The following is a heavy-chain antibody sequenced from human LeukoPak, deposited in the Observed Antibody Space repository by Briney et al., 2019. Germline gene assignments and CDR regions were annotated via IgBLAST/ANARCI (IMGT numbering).Heavy chain of an antibody. CDR3: ARRPQEYSYGDARFDY. Sequence: GESLKISCKGSGYSFTSYWIGWVRQMPGKGLEWMGIIYPGDSDTRYSPSFQSQVTISADKSISTAYLQWSSLKASDTAMYYCARRPQEYSYGDARFDYWGQGTLVTVSS. V-gene: IGHV5-51*01. J-gene: IGHJ4*02. CDR1: GYSFTSYW. D-gene: IGHD5-18*01. CDR2: IYPGDSDT.